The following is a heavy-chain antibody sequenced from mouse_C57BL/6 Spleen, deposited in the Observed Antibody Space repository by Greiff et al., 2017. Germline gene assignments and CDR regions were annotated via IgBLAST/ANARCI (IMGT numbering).Heavy chain of an antibody. D-gene: IGHD2-4*01. J-gene: IGHJ3*01. Sequence: EVQLVESGGGLVKPGGSLKLSCAASGFTFSSYAMSWVRQTPEKRLEWVATISDGGSYTYYPDNVKGRFTISRDNAKNNLYLQMSHLKSEDTAMYYCARDRDYDYDRGAWFAYWGQGTLVTVSA. CDR1: GFTFSSYA. CDR2: ISDGGSYT. V-gene: IGHV5-4*01. CDR3: ARDRDYDYDRGAWFAY.